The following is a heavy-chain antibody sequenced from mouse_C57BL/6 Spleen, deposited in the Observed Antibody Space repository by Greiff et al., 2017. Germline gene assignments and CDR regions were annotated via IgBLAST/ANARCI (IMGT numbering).Heavy chain of an antibody. J-gene: IGHJ4*01. Sequence: QVQLQQPGAELVKPGASVKLSCKASGYTFTSYWMQWVKQRPGQGLEWIGEIDPSDSYTNYNQKFKGKATLTVDTSSSTAYMQLSSLTSEDSAVYYCARSGLNAIYYWGQGTSVTVSS. D-gene: IGHD1-3*01. CDR2: IDPSDSYT. CDR3: ARSGLNAIYY. CDR1: GYTFTSYW. V-gene: IGHV1-50*01.